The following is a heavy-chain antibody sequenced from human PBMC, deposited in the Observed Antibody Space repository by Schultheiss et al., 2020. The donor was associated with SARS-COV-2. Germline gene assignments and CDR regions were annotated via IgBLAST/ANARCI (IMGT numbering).Heavy chain of an antibody. D-gene: IGHD2-15*01. CDR2: ISYDGSNK. V-gene: IGHV3-30-3*01. J-gene: IGHJ3*02. CDR1: GFTFSSYA. CDR3: ARGYCSGGSCYFRGGGAFDI. Sequence: GESLKISCAASGFTFSSYAMHWVRQAPGKGLEWVAVISYDGSNKYYADSVKGRFTISRDNSKNTLYLQMNSLRAEDTAVYYCARGYCSGGSCYFRGGGAFDIWGQGTMVTVSS.